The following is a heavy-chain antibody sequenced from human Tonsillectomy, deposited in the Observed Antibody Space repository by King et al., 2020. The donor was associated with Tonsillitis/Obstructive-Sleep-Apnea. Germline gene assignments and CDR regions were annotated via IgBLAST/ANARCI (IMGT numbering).Heavy chain of an antibody. CDR1: ANTFTGFG. V-gene: IGHV1-18*01. Sequence: QLVQSGAEVKKPGASVKVSCKASANTFTGFGISWVRQAPGQGLEWMGWISDYNGNTNYAQKFQGRVTMTTDTSTSTAYMELRSLRSDDTAVYYGARGGETMIVANNYMDVWGKGTTVTVSS. J-gene: IGHJ6*03. CDR3: ARGGETMIVANNYMDV. CDR2: ISDYNGNT. D-gene: IGHD3-22*01.